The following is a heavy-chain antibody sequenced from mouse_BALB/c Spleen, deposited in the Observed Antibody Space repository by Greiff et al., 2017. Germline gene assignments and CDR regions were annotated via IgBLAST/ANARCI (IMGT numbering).Heavy chain of an antibody. CDR2: IDPSDSYT. J-gene: IGHJ4*01. Sequence: QVQLQQSGAELVKPGASVKLSCKASGYTFTSYWMHWVKQRPGQGLEWIGEIDPSDSYTNYNQKFKGKATLTVDKSSSTAYMQLSSLTSEDSAVYYCARGEYGNYLYAMDYWGQGTSVTVSS. CDR3: ARGEYGNYLYAMDY. D-gene: IGHD2-10*02. V-gene: IGHV1-69*02. CDR1: GYTFTSYW.